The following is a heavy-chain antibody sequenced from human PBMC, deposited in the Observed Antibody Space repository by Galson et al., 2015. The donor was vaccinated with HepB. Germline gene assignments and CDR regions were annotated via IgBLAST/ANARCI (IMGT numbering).Heavy chain of an antibody. J-gene: IGHJ1*01. D-gene: IGHD6-19*01. Sequence: SVKVSCKASGYTFTGYYMHWVRQAPGQGLEWMGWINPNSGGTNYAQKFQGRVTMTRDTSISTAYMELSRLRSDDTAVYYCARVGKGIAVAGNAEYFQHWGQGTLVTVSS. CDR3: ARVGKGIAVAGNAEYFQH. CDR2: INPNSGGT. V-gene: IGHV1-2*02. CDR1: GYTFTGYY.